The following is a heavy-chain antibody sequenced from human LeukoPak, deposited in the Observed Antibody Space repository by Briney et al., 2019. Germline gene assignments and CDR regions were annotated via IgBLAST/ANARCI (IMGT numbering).Heavy chain of an antibody. V-gene: IGHV4-4*02. J-gene: IGHJ4*02. Sequence: PSGTLSLACAVSGGSISSSNWWSWVRQPPGKGLQWIGEIYHSGSTNYNPSLKSRVTISVDKSKNQFSLKLSSVTAADTAVYYCASHMVWGIVYFDYWGQGTLVTVSS. CDR1: GGSISSSNW. CDR2: IYHSGST. D-gene: IGHD3-10*01. CDR3: ASHMVWGIVYFDY.